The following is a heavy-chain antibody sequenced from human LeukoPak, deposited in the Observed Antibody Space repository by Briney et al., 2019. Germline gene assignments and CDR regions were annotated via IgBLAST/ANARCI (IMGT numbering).Heavy chain of an antibody. J-gene: IGHJ4*02. CDR3: ASRSGSYPFDY. V-gene: IGHV3-23*01. Sequence: GGSLRLSCAASGFTFSSYAMTWVRQAPGKGLEWVSAISGSGGSTYYADSVKGRFTVPRDNSKNTLYLQMNSLRAEDTAVYYCASRSGSYPFDYWGQGTLVTVSS. D-gene: IGHD3-10*01. CDR2: ISGSGGST. CDR1: GFTFSSYA.